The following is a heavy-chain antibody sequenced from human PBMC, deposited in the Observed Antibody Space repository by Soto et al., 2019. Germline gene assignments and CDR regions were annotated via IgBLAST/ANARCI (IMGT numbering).Heavy chain of an antibody. D-gene: IGHD2-2*01. J-gene: IGHJ4*02. CDR1: GFAFNNYG. CDR3: ASEDSIIIPAVSDF. V-gene: IGHV3-21*01. CDR2: ISKSDYT. Sequence: GGSLRLSCTVSGFAFNNYGINWVRQAPGKGLEWVSSISKSDYTYYSDSVTGRFTISRDNAKNSVSLQINTLRVEDTAVYYCASEDSIIIPAVSDFWGQGALVTVSS.